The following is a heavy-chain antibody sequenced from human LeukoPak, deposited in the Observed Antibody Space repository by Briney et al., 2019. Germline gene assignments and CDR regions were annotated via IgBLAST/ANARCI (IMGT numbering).Heavy chain of an antibody. CDR1: GGSISSSSYY. Sequence: PSETLSLTCSVSGGSISSSSYYWGWIRQTPGKGLEWIGSIYHGGRTYYNPSPKSRVTISVDTSKNQVSLRLSSVTAADTAVYYCAETSTQDYFDPWGQGTLVTVSS. D-gene: IGHD4-11*01. J-gene: IGHJ5*02. V-gene: IGHV4-39*07. CDR3: AETSTQDYFDP. CDR2: IYHGGRT.